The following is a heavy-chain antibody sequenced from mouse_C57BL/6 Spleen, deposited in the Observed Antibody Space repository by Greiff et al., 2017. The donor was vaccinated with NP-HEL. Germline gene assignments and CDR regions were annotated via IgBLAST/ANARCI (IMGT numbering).Heavy chain of an antibody. D-gene: IGHD2-3*01. J-gene: IGHJ4*01. CDR2: INPSNGGT. CDR3: ARSGGYDGYYYYAMDY. CDR1: GYTFTSYW. Sequence: QVQLQQPGTELVKPGASVKLSCKASGYTFTSYWMHWVKQRPGQGLEWIGNINPSNGGTNYNEKFKSKATLTVDKSSSTAYMQLSSLTSEDSAVYNCARSGGYDGYYYYAMDYWGQGTSVTVSS. V-gene: IGHV1-53*01.